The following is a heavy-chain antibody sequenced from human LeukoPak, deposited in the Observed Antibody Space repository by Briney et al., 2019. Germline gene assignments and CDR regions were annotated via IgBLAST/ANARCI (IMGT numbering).Heavy chain of an antibody. CDR2: FDPEDGET. Sequence: GASVNVCCKVSGYTLTELSMHWVRQAPGKGLEWMGGFDPEDGETIYAQKFQGRVTMTEDTSTDTAYMELRSLRSDDTAVYYCARGGYSSGWSDSFKKVMDVWGQGTTVTVSS. V-gene: IGHV1-24*01. D-gene: IGHD6-19*01. CDR3: ARGGYSSGWSDSFKKVMDV. J-gene: IGHJ6*02. CDR1: GYTLTELS.